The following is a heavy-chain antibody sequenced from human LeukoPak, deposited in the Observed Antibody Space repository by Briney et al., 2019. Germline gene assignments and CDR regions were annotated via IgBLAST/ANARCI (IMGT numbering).Heavy chain of an antibody. CDR1: GGSLSSYY. V-gene: IGHV4-59*01. D-gene: IGHD3-22*01. J-gene: IGHJ3*02. Sequence: PPETLSLTCTVSGGSLSSYYWGWVRQPPGKGLEWIGYIYYSGSTNYNPSLKSRVTISVDTSKNQFSLKLSPVTAADTAVYYCASSSGYPLDAFDIWGQGTMVTVSS. CDR2: IYYSGST. CDR3: ASSSGYPLDAFDI.